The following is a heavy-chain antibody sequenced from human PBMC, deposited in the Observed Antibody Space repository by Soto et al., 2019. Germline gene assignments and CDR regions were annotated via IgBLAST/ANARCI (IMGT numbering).Heavy chain of an antibody. CDR2: ISGSSDTI. J-gene: IGHJ6*02. Sequence: EVQLVESGGGLVQPGGSLRLSCAASGFTLSSYNMNWVRQAPGKGLEWVSYISGSSDTIYYADSGKGRFTISRDNAKNSLYLQMDSLKDEDKAVYYCARDHGGSSWFVGIYYYFGVDVWGQGTTVNVSS. D-gene: IGHD6-13*01. CDR1: GFTLSSYN. V-gene: IGHV3-48*02. CDR3: ARDHGGSSWFVGIYYYFGVDV.